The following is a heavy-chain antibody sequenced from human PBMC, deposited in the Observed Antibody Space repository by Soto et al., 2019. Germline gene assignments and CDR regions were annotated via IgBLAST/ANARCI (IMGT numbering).Heavy chain of an antibody. CDR2: ISAKSGNT. CDR1: GYTFTTSG. J-gene: IGHJ4*02. CDR3: TRAGASDWNYVSTSS. V-gene: IGHV1-18*04. D-gene: IGHD1-7*01. Sequence: QLVQSGAEVKKPGASVKVSCKASGYTFTTSGFNWVRQAPGQGLEWMGWISAKSGNTNYAQKLQGRVTMTTDTSTSTVYMELKSLTSDDTALYYCTRAGASDWNYVSTSSWGQGTLVTVSS.